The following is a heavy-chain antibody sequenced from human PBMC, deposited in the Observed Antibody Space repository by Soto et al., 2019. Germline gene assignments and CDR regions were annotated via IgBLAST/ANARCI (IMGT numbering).Heavy chain of an antibody. V-gene: IGHV3-11*01. Sequence: QVQLVESGGGLVKPGGSLRLSCAASGFTFSGYNMSWIRQAPGKGLEWVSYITSSGSNTFDAEAVKGRFTISRDNAMNSLYLQMISLSAEDTAVYYCARRGTISSAHYFDYWGQGTLVTVSS. CDR2: ITSSGSNT. J-gene: IGHJ4*02. CDR3: ARRGTISSAHYFDY. CDR1: GFTFSGYN. D-gene: IGHD6-6*01.